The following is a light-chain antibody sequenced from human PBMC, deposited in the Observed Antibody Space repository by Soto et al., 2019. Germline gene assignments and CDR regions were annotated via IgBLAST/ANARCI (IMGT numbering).Light chain of an antibody. Sequence: EIVMTQSPATLSVSPGERATLSCRASQSVSSNLAWYQQKPGQAPRLLIYGASTRATGIPARFSGSGSGTEFTLTISSLQSEDFEVYYCQQYNNWRTFGQGTKVEIK. J-gene: IGKJ1*01. CDR2: GAS. V-gene: IGKV3-15*01. CDR3: QQYNNWRT. CDR1: QSVSSN.